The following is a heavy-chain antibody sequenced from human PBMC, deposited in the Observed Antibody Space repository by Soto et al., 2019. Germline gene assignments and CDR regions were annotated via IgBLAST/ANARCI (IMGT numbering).Heavy chain of an antibody. Sequence: GGSLRLSCAASGFTFSSYAMSWVRQAPGKGLEWVSSISSSSSYIYYADSVEGRFTISRDNAKNSLYLQMNSLRAEDTAVYYCARESSEGSSWSHWGQGTLVTVSS. CDR3: ARESSEGSSWSH. CDR2: ISSSSSYI. CDR1: GFTFSSYA. J-gene: IGHJ4*02. D-gene: IGHD6-13*01. V-gene: IGHV3-21*01.